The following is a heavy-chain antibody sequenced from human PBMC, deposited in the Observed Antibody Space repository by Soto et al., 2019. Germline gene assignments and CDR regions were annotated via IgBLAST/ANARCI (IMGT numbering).Heavy chain of an antibody. CDR3: ARKIAAAGNGGIGD. Sequence: SETLSLTCAVYGGSFSGYYWSWIRQPPGKGLEWIGEINHSGSTNYNPSLTSQVTISVDTSKNQFSLKLSSVTAADTAVYYCARKIAAAGNGGIGDWGQGTLVTVSS. CDR2: INHSGST. CDR1: GGSFSGYY. J-gene: IGHJ4*02. V-gene: IGHV4-34*01. D-gene: IGHD6-13*01.